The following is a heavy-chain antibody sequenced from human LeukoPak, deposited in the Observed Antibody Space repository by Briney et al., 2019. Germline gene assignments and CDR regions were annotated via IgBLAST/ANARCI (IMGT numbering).Heavy chain of an antibody. CDR3: AREYCSDGSCYRYEDY. D-gene: IGHD2-15*01. CDR2: ISGSSTYI. Sequence: KPGGSLRLSCAASGFAFSSYNMNWVRQAPGKGLEWVSSISGSSTYIDYADSVKGRFTISRDNAKNSLYLQMNSLTAEDTAVYYCAREYCSDGSCYRYEDYWGQGTLVSVSS. CDR1: GFAFSSYN. J-gene: IGHJ4*02. V-gene: IGHV3-21*01.